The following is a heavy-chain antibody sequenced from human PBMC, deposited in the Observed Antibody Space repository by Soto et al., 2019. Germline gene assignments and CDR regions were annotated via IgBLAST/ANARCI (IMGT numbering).Heavy chain of an antibody. J-gene: IGHJ4*02. V-gene: IGHV1-18*01. CDR3: ARDYYCSGGSCLDSFDY. D-gene: IGHD2-15*01. CDR1: GYTFTSYG. CDR2: ISAYNGIT. Sequence: ASVKVSCKASGYTFTSYGISWVRQAPGQGLEWMGWISAYNGITKYAQKLQGRVTMTTDTPTSTAYMELRSLRSDDTAVYYCARDYYCSGGSCLDSFDYWGQGTLVTVSS.